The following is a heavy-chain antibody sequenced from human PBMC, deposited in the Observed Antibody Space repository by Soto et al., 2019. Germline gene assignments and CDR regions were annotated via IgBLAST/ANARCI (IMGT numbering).Heavy chain of an antibody. CDR2: IYYSGST. J-gene: IGHJ4*02. Sequence: SETLSLTCAVSGGSISSGGYYWSWIRQHPGKGLEWIGYIYYSGSTYYNPSLKSRVTISVDTSKNQFSLKLSSVTAADTAVYYCAAYDSSGYYYVNHDYWGQGTLVT. CDR1: GGSISSGGYY. CDR3: AAYDSSGYYYVNHDY. V-gene: IGHV4-31*11. D-gene: IGHD3-22*01.